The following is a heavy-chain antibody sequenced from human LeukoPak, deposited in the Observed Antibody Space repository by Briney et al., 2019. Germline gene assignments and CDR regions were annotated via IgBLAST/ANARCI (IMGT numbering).Heavy chain of an antibody. CDR3: ARDPGRHIVVVSWFDP. V-gene: IGHV3-30-3*01. CDR2: ISYDGSNK. D-gene: IGHD2-21*01. CDR1: GFTFSSYA. Sequence: PGGSLRLSCAASGFTFSSYAMHWVRQAPGKGLEWVAVISYDGSNKYYADSVKGRFTISRDNSKNTLYLQMNSLRAEDTAVYYCARDPGRHIVVVSWFDPWGQGTLVTVSS. J-gene: IGHJ5*02.